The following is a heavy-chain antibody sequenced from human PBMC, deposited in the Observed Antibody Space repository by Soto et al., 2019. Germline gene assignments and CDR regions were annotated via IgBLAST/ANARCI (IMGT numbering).Heavy chain of an antibody. V-gene: IGHV3-7*03. CDR2: INQEGRES. CDR1: GFTLSRYW. CDR3: AKNRGLQYYFDY. J-gene: IGHJ4*02. Sequence: GGSLRLSCVASGFTLSRYWMSWVRQAPGKGLEWVANINQEGRESHYVDSVKGRFTISRDNAKNSLYLQMNSLRADDTAVYYCAKNRGLQYYFDYWGQGTLVTVSS.